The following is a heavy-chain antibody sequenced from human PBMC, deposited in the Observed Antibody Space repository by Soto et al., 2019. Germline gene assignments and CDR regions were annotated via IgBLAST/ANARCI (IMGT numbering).Heavy chain of an antibody. Sequence: PGGSLRLSCAASGFTFSSYGMHWVRQAPGKGLEWVAVISYDGSNKYYADSVKGRFTISRDNSKNTLYLQMNSLRAEDTAVYYCAKTAAITMIVVVNYGMDVWGQGTTVTVSS. CDR3: AKTAAITMIVVVNYGMDV. D-gene: IGHD3-22*01. J-gene: IGHJ6*02. CDR1: GFTFSSYG. V-gene: IGHV3-30*18. CDR2: ISYDGSNK.